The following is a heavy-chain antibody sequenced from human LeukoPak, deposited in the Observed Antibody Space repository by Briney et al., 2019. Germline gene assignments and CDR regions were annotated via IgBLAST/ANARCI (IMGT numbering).Heavy chain of an antibody. Sequence: GSSLRLSCAASGFTFSSYAMSWVRQAPGKGLEWVSAISGGGGSTYYADSVKGRFTISRDNSKNKLYLQMNSLRAEDTAIYYCAKGAWAGEYINYWGQGTLVTVSS. D-gene: IGHD3/OR15-3a*01. J-gene: IGHJ4*02. V-gene: IGHV3-23*01. CDR1: GFTFSSYA. CDR2: ISGGGGST. CDR3: AKGAWAGEYINY.